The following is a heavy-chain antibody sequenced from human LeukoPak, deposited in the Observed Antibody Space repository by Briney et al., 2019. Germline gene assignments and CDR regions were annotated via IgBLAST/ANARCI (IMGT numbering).Heavy chain of an antibody. CDR3: ARAGWERYPRPFDY. CDR2: ISSSSSYI. Sequence: PGGALRLSCAASGVTFSSYWMHWVRQAPGEGLEWVSSISSSSSYIYYADSEKGRFTISRENAKTSLYLQMNSQRAEDTAVYYCARAGWERYPRPFDYWGQGTLVTVSS. CDR1: GVTFSSYW. D-gene: IGHD1-26*01. J-gene: IGHJ4*02. V-gene: IGHV3-21*01.